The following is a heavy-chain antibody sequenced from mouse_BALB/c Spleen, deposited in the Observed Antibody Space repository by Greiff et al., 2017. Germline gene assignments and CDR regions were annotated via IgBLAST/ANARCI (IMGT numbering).Heavy chain of an antibody. CDR3: ARLLRRFDY. CDR2: ISSGGST. J-gene: IGHJ2*01. V-gene: IGHV5-6-5*01. D-gene: IGHD1-2*01. CDR1: GFTFSSYA. Sequence: DVKLVESGGGLVKPGGSLKLSCAASGFTFSSYAMSWVRQTPEKRLEWVASISSGGSTYYPDSVKGRFTISRDNARNILYLQMSSLRSEDTAMYYCARLLRRFDYWGQGTTLTVSS.